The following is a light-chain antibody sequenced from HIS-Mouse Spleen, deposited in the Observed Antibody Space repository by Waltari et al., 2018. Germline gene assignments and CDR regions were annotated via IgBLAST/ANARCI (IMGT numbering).Light chain of an antibody. V-gene: IGLV2-23*01. CDR3: CSYAGSSSWV. CDR2: EGS. J-gene: IGLJ3*02. CDR1: SSDVGRYNL. Sequence: QSALTQPASVSGSPGQSITISCPGPSSDVGRYNLFSWYQQHPGKAPKLMIYEGSKRPSGVSNRFSGSKSGNTASLTISGFQAEDEADYYCCSYAGSSSWVFGGGTKLTVL.